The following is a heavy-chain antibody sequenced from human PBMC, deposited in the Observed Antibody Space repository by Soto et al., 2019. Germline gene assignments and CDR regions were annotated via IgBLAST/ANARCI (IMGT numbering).Heavy chain of an antibody. V-gene: IGHV1-2*04. CDR2: INPNSGGT. J-gene: IGHJ4*02. D-gene: IGHD2-2*01. CDR1: GYTFTGYY. CDR3: ARGGADIVVVPAAHFDY. Sequence: ASVKVSCKASGYTFTGYYMHWVRQAPGQGLEWMGWINPNSGGTNYAQKFQGWVTMTRDTSISTAYMELSRLRSDDTAVYYCARGGADIVVVPAAHFDYWGQGTLVTVSS.